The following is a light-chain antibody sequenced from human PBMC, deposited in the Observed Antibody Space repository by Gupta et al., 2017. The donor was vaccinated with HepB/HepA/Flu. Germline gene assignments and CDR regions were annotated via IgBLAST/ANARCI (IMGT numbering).Light chain of an antibody. CDR2: GKN. J-gene: IGLJ2*01. Sequence: SSALTQPPAVSVAFGQTVRITCQGDSLRSYYASWYQQKPRQHPVLVIYGKNNRPSGIPDRFSGSSSGTTASLTITGAQAEDEADDYCNSRDSSSNHVVFGGGTKLTVL. CDR1: SLRSYY. CDR3: NSRDSSSNHVV. V-gene: IGLV3-19*01.